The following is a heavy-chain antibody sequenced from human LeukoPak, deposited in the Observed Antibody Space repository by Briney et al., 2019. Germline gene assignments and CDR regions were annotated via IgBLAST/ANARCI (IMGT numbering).Heavy chain of an antibody. D-gene: IGHD2-2*02. V-gene: IGHV6-1*01. J-gene: IGHJ3*02. CDR3: ARAGDHVLYRSVDI. Sequence: SQTLSLTCVISGDSVSSNSASWNCIRQSPSRGLECLGRTYYRSRWYNDYAVSLKSRITINPDTSKNQFSLHLNSVTPEDTAVYYCARAGDHVLYRSVDIWGRGTMVTVSS. CDR1: GDSVSSNSAS. CDR2: TYYRSRWYN.